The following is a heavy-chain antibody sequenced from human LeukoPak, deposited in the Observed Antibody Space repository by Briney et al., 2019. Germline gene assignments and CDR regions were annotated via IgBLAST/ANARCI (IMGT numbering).Heavy chain of an antibody. V-gene: IGHV3-23*01. CDR2: ISGSGGST. CDR1: AFTFSRYA. J-gene: IGHJ1*01. Sequence: PGGSLRLSCAASAFTFSRYAMSWVRQAPGKGLEWVSAISGSGGSTYYADSVKGRFTISRDNSKNTLYLQMNSLRAEDTAVYYCAKTRASSWFRNAEYFQHWGQGTLVTVSS. D-gene: IGHD6-13*01. CDR3: AKTRASSWFRNAEYFQH.